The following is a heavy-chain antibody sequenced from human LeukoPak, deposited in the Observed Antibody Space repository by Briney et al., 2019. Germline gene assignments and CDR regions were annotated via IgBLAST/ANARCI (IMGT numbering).Heavy chain of an antibody. V-gene: IGHV1-2*02. D-gene: IGHD3-9*01. J-gene: IGHJ6*02. Sequence: ASVNVSCTASGYTFTGYYMHWVRQAPGQGLEWMGWINPNSGGTNYAQKFQGRVTMTRDTSTSTAYMELSSLRSEDTAVYYCARGRGGYYILTGYYSYYYYYGMDVWGQGTTVTVSS. CDR1: GYTFTGYY. CDR3: ARGRGGYYILTGYYSYYYYYGMDV. CDR2: INPNSGGT.